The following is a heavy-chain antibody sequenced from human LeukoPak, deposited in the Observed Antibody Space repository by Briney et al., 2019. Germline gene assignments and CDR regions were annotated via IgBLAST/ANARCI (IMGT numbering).Heavy chain of an antibody. V-gene: IGHV4-34*01. CDR2: INHSGST. CDR3: ARFNGNYYYYYYMDV. J-gene: IGHJ6*03. D-gene: IGHD1-1*01. Sequence: SETLSLTCAVYGGSFSGYYWSWIRQPPGKGLEWIGEINHSGSTNYNPSPKSRVTISVDTSKNQFSLKLSSVTAADTAVYYCARFNGNYYYYYYMDVWGKGTTVTVSS. CDR1: GGSFSGYY.